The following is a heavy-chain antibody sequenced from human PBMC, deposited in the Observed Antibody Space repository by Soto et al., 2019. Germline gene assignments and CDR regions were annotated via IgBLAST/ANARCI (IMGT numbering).Heavy chain of an antibody. J-gene: IGHJ4*02. V-gene: IGHV3-23*01. CDR1: GFTFSNYW. CDR3: AKFQDIVVVPAADLDY. D-gene: IGHD2-2*01. CDR2: ISGSGGST. Sequence: GGSLRLSCAVSGFTFSNYWMSWVRQAPGKGLEWVSAISGSGGSTYYADSVKGRFTISRDNSKNTLYLQMNSLRAEDTAVYYCAKFQDIVVVPAADLDYWGQGXLVTVSS.